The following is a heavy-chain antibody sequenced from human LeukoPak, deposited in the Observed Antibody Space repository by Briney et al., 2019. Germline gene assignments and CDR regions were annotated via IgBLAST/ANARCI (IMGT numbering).Heavy chain of an antibody. V-gene: IGHV1-69*04. Sequence: ASVKVSCKPSGYTFTSYGINWVRQAPGQGLEWMGRIIPILGIANYAQKFQGRVTITADKSTSTAYMELSSLRSEDTAVYYCARDLEDNWGQGTLVTGSS. CDR1: GYTFTSYG. J-gene: IGHJ4*02. CDR2: IIPILGIA. CDR3: ARDLEDN.